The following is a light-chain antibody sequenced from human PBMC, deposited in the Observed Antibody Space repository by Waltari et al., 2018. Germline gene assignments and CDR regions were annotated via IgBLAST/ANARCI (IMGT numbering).Light chain of an antibody. Sequence: EIVLTQSPGTLSFSPGERVTLSCRASQSVISTYLAWYQQKPGQTPKLLIYGASSRAPGIPDRFSGSGSGTDFTLTISRLEPGDFAVYYCQQYGNSPSFGGGTKVEIK. CDR3: QQYGNSPS. CDR2: GAS. J-gene: IGKJ4*01. V-gene: IGKV3-20*01. CDR1: QSVISTY.